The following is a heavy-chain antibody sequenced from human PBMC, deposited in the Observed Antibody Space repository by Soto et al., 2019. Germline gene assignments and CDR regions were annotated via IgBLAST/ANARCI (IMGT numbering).Heavy chain of an antibody. V-gene: IGHV1-69*02. CDR2: IIPILGIA. CDR3: ANTEDLPIVG. Sequence: GASVKVTCKASGGSFSSYTISWVRQAPGQGLEWMGRIIPILGIANYAQKFQGRVTITADKSTSTAYMELSSLRSEDTAVYYCANTEDLPIVGWGQGTLVTAPQ. J-gene: IGHJ4*02. CDR1: GGSFSSYT. D-gene: IGHD2-15*01.